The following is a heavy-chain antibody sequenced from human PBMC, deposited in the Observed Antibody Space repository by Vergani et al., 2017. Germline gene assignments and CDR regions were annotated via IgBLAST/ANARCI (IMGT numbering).Heavy chain of an antibody. CDR1: GGTFSSYA. J-gene: IGHJ5*02. V-gene: IGHV1-69*06. CDR3: ARDPSSTGVWFDP. Sequence: QVQLVQSGAEVKKPGSSVKVSCKASGGTFSSYAMSWVRQAPGQGLEWMGGISPILGTANYAQKFQGRVTITADKSTSTAYMELSSLRSEDTAVYYCARDPSSTGVWFDPWGQGTLVTVSS. CDR2: ISPILGTA. D-gene: IGHD1-1*01.